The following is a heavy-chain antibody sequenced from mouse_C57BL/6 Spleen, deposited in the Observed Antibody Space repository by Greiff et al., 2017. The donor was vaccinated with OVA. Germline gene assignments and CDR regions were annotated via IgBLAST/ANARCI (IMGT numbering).Heavy chain of an antibody. CDR2: ISDGGSYT. V-gene: IGHV5-4*01. CDR1: GFTFSSYA. D-gene: IGHD1-1*01. CDR3: ARDYGSYWYFDV. J-gene: IGHJ1*03. Sequence: EVKLVESGGGLVKPGGSLKLSCAASGFTFSSYAMSWVRQTPEKRLEWVATISDGGSYTYYPDNVKGRFTISRDNAKNNLYLQMSHLKSEDTAMYYCARDYGSYWYFDVWGTGTTVTVSS.